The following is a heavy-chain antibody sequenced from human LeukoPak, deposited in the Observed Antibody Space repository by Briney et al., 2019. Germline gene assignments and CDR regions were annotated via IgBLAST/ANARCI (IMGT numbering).Heavy chain of an antibody. CDR1: GFTFSSYW. J-gene: IGHJ4*02. CDR2: IKQDGSER. Sequence: PGGSLRLSCAASGFTFSSYWMSWVRQAPGKGLEWVANIKQDGSERYYVDSVKGRFTISRDNAKNSLFLQMNSLRVEDTAVYYCAREAFGGATNYWGQGTLVTVSS. CDR3: AREAFGGATNY. D-gene: IGHD3-16*01. V-gene: IGHV3-7*01.